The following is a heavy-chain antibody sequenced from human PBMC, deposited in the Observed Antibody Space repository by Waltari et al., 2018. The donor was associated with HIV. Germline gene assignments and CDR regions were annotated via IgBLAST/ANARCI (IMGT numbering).Heavy chain of an antibody. Sequence: QVQLLQYGADVKKPGASVKASCKASGYPFTAYYIHWVRQAPGQGLEWMGWVYPNTGDTNYAQKFQGRVTMARDASIRTVSMELSRLRSDDTAVYYCVRQMTFYDAFDIWGQGTLVTVSA. CDR2: VYPNTGDT. V-gene: IGHV1-2*02. J-gene: IGHJ3*02. CDR3: VRQMTFYDAFDI. CDR1: GYPFTAYY.